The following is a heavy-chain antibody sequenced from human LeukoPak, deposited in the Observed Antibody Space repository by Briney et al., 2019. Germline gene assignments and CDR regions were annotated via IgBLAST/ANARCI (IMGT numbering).Heavy chain of an antibody. Sequence: SETLSLTCTVSGGSINSYYWGWIRQPPGKGLEWIGYIYYSGSTKYNPSLKGRVTISVDTSKNQFSLKLSSVTAADTAVYYCARESAGGGQHNWFDPWGQGTLVTVSS. CDR3: ARESAGGGQHNWFDP. J-gene: IGHJ5*02. CDR2: IYYSGST. D-gene: IGHD4-23*01. CDR1: GGSINSYY. V-gene: IGHV4-59*01.